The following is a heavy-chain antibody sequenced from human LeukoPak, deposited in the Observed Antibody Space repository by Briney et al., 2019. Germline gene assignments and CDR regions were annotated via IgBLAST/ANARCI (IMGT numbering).Heavy chain of an antibody. V-gene: IGHV3-43*02. CDR1: GFALDDYA. D-gene: IGHD3-10*01. CDR2: MSGGGGST. Sequence: GGSLRLSCAAWGFALDDYAVHCVRQAPGEGVECVSLMSGGGGSTYYADSVKGLFTISRDNNKNSLYPQMNSLRTEDTALYYCAKDWGYGSGSYFWGQGTLVTVSS. CDR3: AKDWGYGSGSYF. J-gene: IGHJ4*02.